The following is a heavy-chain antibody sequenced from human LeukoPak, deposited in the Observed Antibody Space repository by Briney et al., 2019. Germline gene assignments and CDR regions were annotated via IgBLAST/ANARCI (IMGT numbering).Heavy chain of an antibody. CDR2: IYYSGST. CDR3: GSYDFWSGYYPTYYYMDV. D-gene: IGHD3-3*01. CDR1: GGSISSSSYY. V-gene: IGHV4-39*07. Sequence: SETLSLTCTVSGGSISSSSYYWGWIRQPPGKGLEWIGSIYYSGSTYYNPSLKSRVTISVDTSKNQFSLKLSSVTAADTAVYYCGSYDFWSGYYPTYYYMDVWGKGTTVTVSS. J-gene: IGHJ6*03.